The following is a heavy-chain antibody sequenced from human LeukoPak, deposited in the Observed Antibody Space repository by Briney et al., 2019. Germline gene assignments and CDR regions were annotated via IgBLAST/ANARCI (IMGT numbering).Heavy chain of an antibody. CDR1: GFTFSSYC. J-gene: IGHJ4*02. CDR3: ASIFESSGYHYYFDY. D-gene: IGHD3-22*01. Sequence: GGSLRLSCAASGFTFSSYCMSWVRQAPGKGLEWVSYINHGGSYIYYADSVKGRFTISRDNAKSLLYLQMNSLRAEDTAVYYCASIFESSGYHYYFDYWGQGTLVTVSS. CDR2: INHGGSYI. V-gene: IGHV3-21*05.